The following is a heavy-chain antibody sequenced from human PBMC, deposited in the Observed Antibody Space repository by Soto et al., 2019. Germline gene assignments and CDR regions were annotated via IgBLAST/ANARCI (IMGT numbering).Heavy chain of an antibody. V-gene: IGHV3-15*01. Sequence: PGGSLRLSCAGSGFTFKDFWMSWVRQAPGKGLEWVAHIRNKIDGETTEYAAPVKGRFTISRDDSVDTLYLQMNSLKTEDIAVYYCVTYTSTGIRWGRGTLVTVSS. CDR2: IRNKIDGETT. D-gene: IGHD1-1*01. CDR1: GFTFKDFW. CDR3: VTYTSTGIR. J-gene: IGHJ4*02.